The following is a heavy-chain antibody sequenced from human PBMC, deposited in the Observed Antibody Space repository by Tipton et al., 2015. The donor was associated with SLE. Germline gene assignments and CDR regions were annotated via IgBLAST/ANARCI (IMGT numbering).Heavy chain of an antibody. CDR2: IYYSGST. J-gene: IGHJ3*02. CDR1: GGSISSYY. V-gene: IGHV4-59*01. CDR3: ARSWGSSGRGDAFDI. D-gene: IGHD6-19*01. Sequence: TLSLTCTVSGGSISSYYWSWIRQPPGKGLEWIGYIYYSGSTNYNPPLKSRVTISVDTSKNQFSLKLSSVTAADTAVYYCARSWGSSGRGDAFDIWGQGTMVTVSS.